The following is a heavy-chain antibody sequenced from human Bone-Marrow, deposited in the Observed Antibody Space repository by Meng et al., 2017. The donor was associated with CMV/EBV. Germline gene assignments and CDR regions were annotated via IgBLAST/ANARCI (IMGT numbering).Heavy chain of an antibody. CDR2: INPNSGGT. Sequence: ASVKVSCKASGYTFTGYYMHWVRQAPGQGLEWMGWINPNSGGTNYAQKFQGRATMTRDTSISTAYMELSRLRSDDTAVYYCARPPRGGLLGGMDVWGQGTTVTVSS. J-gene: IGHJ6*02. D-gene: IGHD3-16*01. CDR1: GYTFTGYY. V-gene: IGHV1-2*02. CDR3: ARPPRGGLLGGMDV.